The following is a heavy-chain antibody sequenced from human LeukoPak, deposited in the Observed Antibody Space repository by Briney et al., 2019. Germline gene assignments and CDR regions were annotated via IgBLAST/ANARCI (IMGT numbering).Heavy chain of an antibody. J-gene: IGHJ6*03. CDR2: ISYDGSNK. CDR3: ARVPQQLDPYYMDV. V-gene: IGHV3-30*03. Sequence: GGSLRLSCAASGFTFSSYGMHWVRQAPGKGLEWVAVISYDGSNKYYADSVKGRFTISRDNSKNTLYLQMNSLRAEDTAVYYCARVPQQLDPYYMDVWGKGTTVTVSS. D-gene: IGHD6-13*01. CDR1: GFTFSSYG.